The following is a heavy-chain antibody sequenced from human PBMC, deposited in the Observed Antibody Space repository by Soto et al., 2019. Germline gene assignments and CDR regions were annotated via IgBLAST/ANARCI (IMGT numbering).Heavy chain of an antibody. CDR1: GFTLSSYA. CDR2: ISGRGGST. J-gene: IGHJ5*02. Sequence: GGSLRLSCAASGFTLSSYAMSWVRQAPGKGLEWVSGISGRGGSTYYADSVKGRLTISRDNAKNTLYLQMNSLRAEDTAVYYCARDPVLMVYAYQYNWFAPWGQGTLVTVSS. V-gene: IGHV3-23*01. CDR3: ARDPVLMVYAYQYNWFAP. D-gene: IGHD2-8*01.